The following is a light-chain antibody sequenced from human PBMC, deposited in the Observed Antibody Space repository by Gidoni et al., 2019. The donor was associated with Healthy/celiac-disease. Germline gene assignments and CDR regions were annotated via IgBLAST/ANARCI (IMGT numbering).Light chain of an antibody. V-gene: IGKV3-11*01. CDR2: DAS. CDR1: QSVSSY. J-gene: IGKJ2*01. CDR3: QQRSNWPPYT. Sequence: PATLSLSPGERATLSCRASQSVSSYLAWYQQKPGQAPRLLIYDASNRATGIPARFSGSGSGTDFTLTISSLEPEDFAVYYCQQRSNWPPYTFGQGTKLEIK.